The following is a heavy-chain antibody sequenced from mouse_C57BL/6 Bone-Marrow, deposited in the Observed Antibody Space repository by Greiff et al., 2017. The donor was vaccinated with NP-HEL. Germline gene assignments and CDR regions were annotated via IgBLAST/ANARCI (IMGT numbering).Heavy chain of an antibody. CDR3: ARHVDYDAAWCAY. CDR1: GFTFSDYY. Sequence: EVNVVESGGGLVQPGGSLKLSCAASGFTFSDYYMYWVRQTPEKRLEWVAYISNGGGSTYYPDTVKGRFTISRDNAKNTLYLQMSRLKSEDTGMYYCARHVDYDAAWCAYWGQGTLVTVSA. D-gene: IGHD2-4*01. CDR2: ISNGGGST. J-gene: IGHJ3*01. V-gene: IGHV5-12*01.